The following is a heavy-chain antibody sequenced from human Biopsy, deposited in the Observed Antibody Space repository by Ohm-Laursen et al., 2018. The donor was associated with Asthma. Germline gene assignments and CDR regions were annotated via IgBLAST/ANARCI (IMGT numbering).Heavy chain of an antibody. J-gene: IGHJ3*02. CDR2: MSFDGRQT. V-gene: IGHV3-30*18. CDR3: AKERYYDFWSGYPI. CDR1: GFTFSSYG. Sequence: SLRLSCAASGFTFSSYGMHWVRQAPGKGLEWVAVMSFDGRQTYYADSVKGRFTISRDNSKNALYLQMNSLRAEDTAVYYCAKERYYDFWSGYPIWGQGTMVTVSS. D-gene: IGHD3-3*01.